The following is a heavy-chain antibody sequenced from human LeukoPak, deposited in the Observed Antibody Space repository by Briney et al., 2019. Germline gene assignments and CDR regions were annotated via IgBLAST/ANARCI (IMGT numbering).Heavy chain of an antibody. CDR1: GYTFTSYY. D-gene: IGHD3-22*01. J-gene: IGHJ4*02. CDR2: INPSGGST. V-gene: IGHV1-46*01. CDR3: AREQAATDDSSGYYPNY. Sequence: ASVKVSCKASGYTFTSYYMHWVRQAPGQGLEWMGIINPSGGSTSYAQKFQGRVTMTRDMSTSTVYMDLSSLRSEDTAVYYCAREQAATDDSSGYYPNYWGQGTLVTVSS.